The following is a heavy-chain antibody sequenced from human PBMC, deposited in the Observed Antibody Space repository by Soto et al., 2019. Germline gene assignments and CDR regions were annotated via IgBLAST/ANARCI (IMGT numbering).Heavy chain of an antibody. Sequence: ASVKVSCKASGGTFSSYAISWVRQAPGQGLEWMGGIIPIFGTANYAQKFQGRVTITADESTSTAYTELSSLRSEDTAVYYCVIHPPRYYDSSGYHFDYWGQGTLVTVSS. CDR1: GGTFSSYA. V-gene: IGHV1-69*13. D-gene: IGHD3-22*01. J-gene: IGHJ4*02. CDR2: IIPIFGTA. CDR3: VIHPPRYYDSSGYHFDY.